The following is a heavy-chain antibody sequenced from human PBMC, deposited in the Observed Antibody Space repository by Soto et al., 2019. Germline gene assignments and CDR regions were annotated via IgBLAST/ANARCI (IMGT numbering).Heavy chain of an antibody. D-gene: IGHD2-2*01. CDR2: IIPIFGTA. Sequence: SVKVSCKASGGTFSSYAISWVRQAPGQGLEWMGGIIPIFGTANYAQKFQGRVTITADESTSTAYMELSSLRSEDTAVYYCARMQGYCSSTSCYRGRAYYYYGMDVWGQRTTVTVSS. CDR3: ARMQGYCSSTSCYRGRAYYYYGMDV. V-gene: IGHV1-69*13. CDR1: GGTFSSYA. J-gene: IGHJ6*02.